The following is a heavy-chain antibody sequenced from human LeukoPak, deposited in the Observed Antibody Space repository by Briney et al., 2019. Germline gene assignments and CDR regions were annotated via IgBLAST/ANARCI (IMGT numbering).Heavy chain of an antibody. Sequence: GGSLRLSCAASGFTFRNYAMSWVRQASGKGLEWVSTINYSGSSTYYADSVKGRFTISRDNSKNTLYLQMNNLRAEDTAIYYCANRGSSWYYFDNWGQGTLVTVSS. J-gene: IGHJ4*02. CDR2: INYSGSST. D-gene: IGHD6-13*01. V-gene: IGHV3-23*01. CDR3: ANRGSSWYYFDN. CDR1: GFTFRNYA.